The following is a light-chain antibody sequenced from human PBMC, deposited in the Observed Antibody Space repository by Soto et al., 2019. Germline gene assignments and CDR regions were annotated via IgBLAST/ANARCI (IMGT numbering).Light chain of an antibody. Sequence: QSALTQPASVSGSPGQSITISCTGTSSDVGDYNYVSWYQQHPGKAPKLMIYDVSNRPSGVSNRFSGSKSGNTASLTISGLQAGDEADYYCSSYTSSSVYVFGTGTKLTVL. CDR1: SSDVGDYNY. J-gene: IGLJ1*01. CDR3: SSYTSSSVYV. V-gene: IGLV2-14*01. CDR2: DVS.